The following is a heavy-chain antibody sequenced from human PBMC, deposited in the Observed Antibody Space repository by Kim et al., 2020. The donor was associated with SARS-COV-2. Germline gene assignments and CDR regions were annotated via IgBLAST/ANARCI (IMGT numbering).Heavy chain of an antibody. CDR2: ISSGSSYR. J-gene: IGHJ4*02. Sequence: GGSLRLSCAASGFTFSTYAMNWVRQAPGKGLEWVSYISSGSSYRYYADSVKGRFTISRDNAKNSLSLQMNSLRADDTAVYYCARDKSATIFGGHFDYWGQGTLVSVSS. D-gene: IGHD3-3*01. V-gene: IGHV3-21*01. CDR3: ARDKSATIFGGHFDY. CDR1: GFTFSTYA.